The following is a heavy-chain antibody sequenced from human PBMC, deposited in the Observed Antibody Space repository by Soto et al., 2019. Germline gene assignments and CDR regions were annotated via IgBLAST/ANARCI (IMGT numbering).Heavy chain of an antibody. CDR1: GGFVSSSSYS. J-gene: IGHJ6*02. CDR2: IYSSEDT. Sequence: SETLSLTCSVSGGFVSSSSYSWGWIRQSPGKGLEWIGTIYSSEDTYYNPSLLSRVTISVDTSKNEFSLRLSSVTAADTAVYFCARLNGYCISTNCHGYYGMDVWGQGTTVTVSS. CDR3: ARLNGYCISTNCHGYYGMDV. D-gene: IGHD2-2*03. V-gene: IGHV4-39*01.